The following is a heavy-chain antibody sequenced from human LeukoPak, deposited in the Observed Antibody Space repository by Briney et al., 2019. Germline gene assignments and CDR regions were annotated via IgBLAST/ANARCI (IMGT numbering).Heavy chain of an antibody. CDR2: ISDSGENT. D-gene: IGHD2-2*01. CDR3: AKAEPHQLDPLLN. V-gene: IGHV3-23*01. Sequence: GGSLRLSCAASGFAFMRYSMTWVRQAPGEGLELLSGISDSGENTFYADSVRGRFTVSRDNSKNTLYLDIKSLRDEDTAVYYCAKAEPHQLDPLLNWGQGALVTVSS. CDR1: GFAFMRYS. J-gene: IGHJ4*02.